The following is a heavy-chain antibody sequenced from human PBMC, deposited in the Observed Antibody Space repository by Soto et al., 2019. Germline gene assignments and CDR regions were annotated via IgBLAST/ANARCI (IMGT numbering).Heavy chain of an antibody. V-gene: IGHV6-1*01. CDR1: GDSVSSNSAS. Sequence: PAQTLSLTCAISGDSVSSNSASWNWIRQSPSIGLEWLGMTYYRSKWYNDYEVSVKSRITINPETSKNQFSLQLNSVTPEDTDVYYCARDIVVQAALITGDYYYYYGMEVWGQGTTGTV. D-gene: IGHD2-2*01. CDR2: TYYRSKWYN. J-gene: IGHJ6*02. CDR3: ARDIVVQAALITGDYYYYYGMEV.